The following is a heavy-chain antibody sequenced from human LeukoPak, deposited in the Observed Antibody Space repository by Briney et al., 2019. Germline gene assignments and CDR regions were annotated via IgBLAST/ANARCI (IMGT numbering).Heavy chain of an antibody. D-gene: IGHD1-26*01. CDR2: ISGGGGST. V-gene: IGHV3-23*01. CDR3: AKGGKWDVTPFDY. Sequence: ISGGGGSTYYADSVKGRFTISRDNSKNTLYLQVNSLRAEDTAVYYCAKGGKWDVTPFDYWGQGTLVTVSS. J-gene: IGHJ4*02.